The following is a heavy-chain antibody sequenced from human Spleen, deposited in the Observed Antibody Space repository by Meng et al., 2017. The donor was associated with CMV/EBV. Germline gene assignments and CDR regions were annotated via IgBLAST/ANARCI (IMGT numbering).Heavy chain of an antibody. CDR1: GGTFSSYA. J-gene: IGHJ4*02. V-gene: IGHV1-2*02. CDR2: INPNSGGT. Sequence: ASVKVSCKASGGTFSSYAISWVRQAPGQGLEWMGWINPNSGGTNYAQKFQGRVTMTRDTSISTAYMELSRLRSDDTAVYYCARDRYYYDSSGYYLNGYFDYWGQGTLVTVSS. D-gene: IGHD3-22*01. CDR3: ARDRYYYDSSGYYLNGYFDY.